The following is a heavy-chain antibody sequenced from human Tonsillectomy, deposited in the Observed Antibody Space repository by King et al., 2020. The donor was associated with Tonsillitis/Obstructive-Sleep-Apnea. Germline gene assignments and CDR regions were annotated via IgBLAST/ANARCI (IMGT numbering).Heavy chain of an antibody. Sequence: VQLVESGAEVKKPGSSVKVSCKASGGTFSSYAIGWVRQAPGQGLEWMGGIIPIFGTANYAQKFQGRVTITADESTSTAYMELSSLRSEDTAVYYCARVTRLSYSPDNYFDYWGQGTLVTVSS. CDR3: ARVTRLSYSPDNYFDY. CDR1: GGTFSSYA. J-gene: IGHJ4*02. CDR2: IIPIFGTA. D-gene: IGHD3-10*01. V-gene: IGHV1-69*01.